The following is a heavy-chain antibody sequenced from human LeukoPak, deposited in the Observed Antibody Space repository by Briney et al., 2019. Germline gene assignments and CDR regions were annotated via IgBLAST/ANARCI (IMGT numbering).Heavy chain of an antibody. V-gene: IGHV4-59*11. J-gene: IGHJ4*02. CDR3: ARLQGDSTAIFDY. Sequence: SETLSLTCTVSGGSISGHSWSWIRQPPAKGLEWVGYVYYSGETNYNPSLKSRVTISVDTSKNQFSLKLTSVTAADTAVYYCARLQGDSTAIFDYWGQGILVSVSS. CDR1: GGSISGHS. CDR2: VYYSGET. D-gene: IGHD2-21*01.